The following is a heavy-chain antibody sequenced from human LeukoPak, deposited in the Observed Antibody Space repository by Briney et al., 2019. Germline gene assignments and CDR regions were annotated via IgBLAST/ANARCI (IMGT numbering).Heavy chain of an antibody. J-gene: IGHJ4*02. D-gene: IGHD3-22*01. CDR3: ARGIPGYFGTSGYYYEY. V-gene: IGHV4-4*02. CDR2: IHHSEST. CDR1: GDSISSNYW. Sequence: SETLSLTCAVSGDSISSNYWWTWVRQPPGKGLEWNGEIHHSESTNFNPSLKSRVTISVDKSKNHFSLSLTSVSAADTAVYYCARGIPGYFGTSGYYYEYWGQGTLVTVSS.